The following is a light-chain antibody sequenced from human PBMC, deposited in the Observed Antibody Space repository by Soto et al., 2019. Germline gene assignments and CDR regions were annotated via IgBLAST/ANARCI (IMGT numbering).Light chain of an antibody. CDR2: AAS. CDR3: QQSYSTPYT. CDR1: QSISSD. J-gene: IGKJ2*01. V-gene: IGKV1-39*01. Sequence: DMQMTQSPSSLSASVGDRVTITCRASQSISSDLNWYHQKPGKAPKLLIYAASSLQSGVPSRFSGSGSGTDFTLTISSLQPEDFATYYCQQSYSTPYTFGQGTKLEIK.